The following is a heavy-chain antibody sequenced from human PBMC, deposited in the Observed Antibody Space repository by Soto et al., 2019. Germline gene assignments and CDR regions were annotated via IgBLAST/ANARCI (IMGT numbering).Heavy chain of an antibody. Sequence: KPSETLSLTCAVYGGSFSGYYWSWIRQPPGKGLEWIGEINHSGSTNYNPSLKSRVTISVDTSKNQFSLKLSSVTAADTAVSYCARGFHPYSSSWGYWGQGTLVTVSS. D-gene: IGHD6-13*01. V-gene: IGHV4-34*01. CDR1: GGSFSGYY. J-gene: IGHJ4*02. CDR3: ARGFHPYSSSWGY. CDR2: INHSGST.